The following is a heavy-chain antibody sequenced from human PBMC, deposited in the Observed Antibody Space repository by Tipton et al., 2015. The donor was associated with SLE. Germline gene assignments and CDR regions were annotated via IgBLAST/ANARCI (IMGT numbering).Heavy chain of an antibody. CDR1: GFTFSSYA. CDR2: ISSNGGST. D-gene: IGHD2-2*01. Sequence: SLRLSCSASGFTFSSYAMHWVRQAPGKGLEYVSAISSNGGSTYYADSVKGRFTISRDNSKNSLYLQMNSLRAEDTAVYYCARDGDCSSTSCYPYGMDVWGQGTTVTVSS. J-gene: IGHJ6*02. CDR3: ARDGDCSSTSCYPYGMDV. V-gene: IGHV3-64*04.